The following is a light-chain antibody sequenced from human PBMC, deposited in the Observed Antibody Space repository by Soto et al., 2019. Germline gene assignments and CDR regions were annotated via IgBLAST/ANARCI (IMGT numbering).Light chain of an antibody. CDR1: QSISSW. CDR3: KTYNSYYQT. V-gene: IGKV1-5*01. J-gene: IGKJ1*01. CDR2: DDS. Sequence: DIQSTQSPSTLSASVGDSVPITCRASQSISSWLAWYQQKPRKAPNLLIYDDSALESGVPSRFSGSGSGTEFTLTIGTMQTDDLATYYCKTYNSYYQTVGQGTKVDIK.